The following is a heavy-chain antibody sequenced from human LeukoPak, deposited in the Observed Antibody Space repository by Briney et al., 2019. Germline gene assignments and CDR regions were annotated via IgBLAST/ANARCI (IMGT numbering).Heavy chain of an antibody. J-gene: IGHJ5*02. CDR3: ARHSTIFGVVGGFDP. D-gene: IGHD3-3*01. CDR1: GGSISSSSYY. Sequence: SETLSLTCTVSGGSISSSSYYRGWIRQPPGKGLEWIGSIYYSGSTYYNPSLKSRVTISVDTSKNQFSLKLSSVTAADTAVYYCARHSTIFGVVGGFDPWGQGTLVTVSS. V-gene: IGHV4-39*01. CDR2: IYYSGST.